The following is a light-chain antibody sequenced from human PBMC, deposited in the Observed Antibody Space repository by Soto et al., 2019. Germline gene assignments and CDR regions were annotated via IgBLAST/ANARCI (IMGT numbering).Light chain of an antibody. V-gene: IGKV3-20*01. Sequence: EIVLTQSPGTLSLSPGDRATLSCRASQSVSFSYLAWYQQKAGQAPRLLIYGATSRATGIPDRFSGSESSTAFTLTITSLEPDDLPVYYCHHYCSSPLTFGGGTKVYIK. J-gene: IGKJ4*01. CDR2: GAT. CDR1: QSVSFSY. CDR3: HHYCSSPLT.